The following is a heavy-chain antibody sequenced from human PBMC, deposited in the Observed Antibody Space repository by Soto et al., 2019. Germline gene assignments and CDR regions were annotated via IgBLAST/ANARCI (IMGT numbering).Heavy chain of an antibody. Sequence: QVQLVQSGAEVKKPGSSVKVSCKASGGTFSSYAISWVRQAPGQGLEWMGGIIPIFGTANYAQKFQGRVTITADESTSTAYMELSMLRSEDTAVYYCARERGYSSSSYYYYGMDVWGQGTTVTVSS. CDR3: ARERGYSSSSYYYYGMDV. V-gene: IGHV1-69*01. CDR2: IIPIFGTA. CDR1: GGTFSSYA. D-gene: IGHD6-6*01. J-gene: IGHJ6*02.